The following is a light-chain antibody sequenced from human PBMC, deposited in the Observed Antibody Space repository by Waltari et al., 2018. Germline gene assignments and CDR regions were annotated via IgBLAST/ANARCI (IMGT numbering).Light chain of an antibody. CDR2: DAS. Sequence: DIQMTQSPSSLSASVGDRVTITCQASQDISNYLIWYQQKPGKAPKLLIYDASNLDTGVPARFSGSGSGTDFTLTISGLQPEDIATYYCHQYDNLPPTFGPGTKVDIK. CDR1: QDISNY. J-gene: IGKJ3*01. V-gene: IGKV1-33*01. CDR3: HQYDNLPPT.